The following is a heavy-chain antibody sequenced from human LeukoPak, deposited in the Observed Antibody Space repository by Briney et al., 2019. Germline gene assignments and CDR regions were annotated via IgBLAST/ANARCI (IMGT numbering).Heavy chain of an antibody. D-gene: IGHD3-22*01. CDR2: IGTYATST. Sequence: GGSLRLSCSASGFTSTTYAMHWVRQAPGKGLEYVSAIGTYATSTYYADSVKGRFSISRDNSKNTLFLQMSSLRAEDTAVYYCVKDGGYDTSGYFFDYWGQGTLVTVSS. CDR1: GFTSTTYA. J-gene: IGHJ4*02. V-gene: IGHV3-64D*06. CDR3: VKDGGYDTSGYFFDY.